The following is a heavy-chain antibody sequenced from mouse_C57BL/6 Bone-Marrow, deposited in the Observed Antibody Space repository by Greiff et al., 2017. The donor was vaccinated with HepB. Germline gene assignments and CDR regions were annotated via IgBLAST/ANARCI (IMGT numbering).Heavy chain of an antibody. J-gene: IGHJ4*01. CDR2: ISSGSTTI. CDR1: GFTLSSFG. CDR3: AKYGNYVGYAMTT. V-gene: IGHV5-17*02. Sequence: EVHLVESGGGLVQPGGSRKLSCAVSGFTLSSFGIHWVRQAPEKGLEWVAYISSGSTTIYYADTVKGRFTISKDNPRNTLFLQMTSLRSEDTAMYYCAKYGNYVGYAMTTGVKEPQSPSPQ. D-gene: IGHD2-10*02.